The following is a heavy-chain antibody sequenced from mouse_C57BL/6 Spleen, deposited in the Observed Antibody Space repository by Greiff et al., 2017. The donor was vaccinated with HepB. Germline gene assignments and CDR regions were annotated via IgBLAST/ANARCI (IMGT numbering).Heavy chain of an antibody. CDR2: IWSGGST. Sequence: VMLVESGPGLVQPSQSLSITCTVSGFSLTSYGVHWVRQSPGKGLEWLGVIWSGGSTDYNAAFISRLSISKDNSKSQVFFKMNSLQADDTAIYYCARLITTAPYWYFDVWGTGTTVTVSS. CDR3: ARLITTAPYWYFDV. D-gene: IGHD1-2*01. CDR1: GFSLTSYG. V-gene: IGHV2-2*01. J-gene: IGHJ1*03.